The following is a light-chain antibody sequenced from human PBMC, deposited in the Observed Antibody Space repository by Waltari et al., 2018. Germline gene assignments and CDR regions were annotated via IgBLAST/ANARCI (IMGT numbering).Light chain of an antibody. CDR1: SSDVGTYNF. J-gene: IGLJ3*02. V-gene: IGLV2-23*01. CDR3: YSYAGSGTWV. Sequence: QSALTQPASVSGSPGQSITISCTGTSSDVGTYNFSSWYQQNPGKAPKLMIYEGNKRPSGVSNRFSGSKAGNTASLTISGRQAADEADYYCYSYAGSGTWVFGGGTKLTVL. CDR2: EGN.